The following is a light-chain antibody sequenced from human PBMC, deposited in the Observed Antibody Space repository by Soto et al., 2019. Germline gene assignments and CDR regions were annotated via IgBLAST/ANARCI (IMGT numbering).Light chain of an antibody. V-gene: IGLV4-69*01. CDR3: QTWGTGIGV. CDR1: SGHSSYA. Sequence: QLVLTQSPSASASLGASVKLTCTLSSGHSSYAIAWHQQQPKKGPRYLMKLNSDGSHSKGDGIPDRFSGSSSGAERYLTISSLQSEDEADYYCQTWGTGIGVFGGGTKLTVL. J-gene: IGLJ2*01. CDR2: LNSDGSH.